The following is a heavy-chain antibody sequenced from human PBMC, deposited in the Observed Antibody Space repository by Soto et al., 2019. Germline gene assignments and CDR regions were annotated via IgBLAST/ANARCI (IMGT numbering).Heavy chain of an antibody. CDR1: GGTFSSYA. V-gene: IGHV1-69*06. J-gene: IGHJ4*02. D-gene: IGHD3-10*01. Sequence: ASVKVSCKASGGTFSSYAISWVRQAPGQGLEWMGGIIPIFGTANYAQKFQGRVTITADKSTSTAYMELSSLRSEDTAVYYCAARFGELTAPFDWGQGTLVTVSS. CDR3: AARFGELTAPFD. CDR2: IIPIFGTA.